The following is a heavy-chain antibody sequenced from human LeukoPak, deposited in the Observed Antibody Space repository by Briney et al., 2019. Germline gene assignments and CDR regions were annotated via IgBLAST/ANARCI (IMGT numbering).Heavy chain of an antibody. D-gene: IGHD3-3*01. J-gene: IGHJ4*02. CDR2: INRNGNT. CDR3: ARLVPERFFQLNPEGYYDY. CDR1: DEPFSGYY. Sequence: SETLSLTCTISDEPFSGYYWGWIRQPPGKGLELIGEINRNGNTDYNPSLKSRVSMSIDTSKNQFSLKLISVTAADTAVYYCARLVPERFFQLNPEGYYDYWGQGILVTVSS. V-gene: IGHV4-34*01.